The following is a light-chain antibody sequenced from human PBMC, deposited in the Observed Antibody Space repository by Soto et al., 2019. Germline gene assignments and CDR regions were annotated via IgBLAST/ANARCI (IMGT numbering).Light chain of an antibody. CDR1: DSDVGAFNY. CDR3: SSYTAYTTYV. CDR2: DVG. V-gene: IGLV2-14*01. J-gene: IGLJ1*01. Sequence: QSALTQPASVSGAPGQSITISCTGTDSDVGAFNYVSWYQQYPGKAPKLMIYDVGDRPSGVSNRFSGSKSGNTASLTISGLQAEDEADYYCSSYTAYTTYVFGTGTKVTVL.